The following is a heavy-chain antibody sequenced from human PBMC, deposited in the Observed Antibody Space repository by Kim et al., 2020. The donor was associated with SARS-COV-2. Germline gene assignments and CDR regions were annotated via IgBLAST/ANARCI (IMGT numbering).Heavy chain of an antibody. Sequence: SVKGRITISRETAKNSLYLQMNSLRAGDTAVYYCARGGAVAGYYYYGMDVWGQGTTVTVSS. V-gene: IGHV3-13*01. D-gene: IGHD6-19*01. J-gene: IGHJ6*02. CDR3: ARGGAVAGYYYYGMDV.